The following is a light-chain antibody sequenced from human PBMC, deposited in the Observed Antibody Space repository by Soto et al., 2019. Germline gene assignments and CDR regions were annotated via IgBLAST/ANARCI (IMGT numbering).Light chain of an antibody. J-gene: IGKJ2*01. Sequence: DIRMTQSPSSLSASVGDRVTITCQSIQSISSYLNWYQQKPGKAPMLLIYAASSLQSGVPSRFSGSGSGTDFTLTISSQQPEDFATFYCQQSYSTEYTFGQGTKLEIK. CDR3: QQSYSTEYT. V-gene: IGKV1-39*01. CDR2: AAS. CDR1: QSISSY.